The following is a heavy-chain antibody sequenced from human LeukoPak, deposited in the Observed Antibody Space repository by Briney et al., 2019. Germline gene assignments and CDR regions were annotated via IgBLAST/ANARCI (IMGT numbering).Heavy chain of an antibody. Sequence: QPGGSLRLSCAASGFTFSSYAMSWVRQAPGKGLEWVSAISGSGGSTYYADSVKGRFTISRDNSKNTLYLQMNSLRAEDTAVYYCAKVSCSSTSCYYHYYYYMDVWGKGTTVTVSS. CDR1: GFTFSSYA. CDR2: ISGSGGST. D-gene: IGHD2-2*01. V-gene: IGHV3-23*01. CDR3: AKVSCSSTSCYYHYYYYMDV. J-gene: IGHJ6*03.